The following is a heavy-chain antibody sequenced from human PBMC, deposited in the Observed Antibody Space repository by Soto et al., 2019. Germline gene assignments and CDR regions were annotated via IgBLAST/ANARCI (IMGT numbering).Heavy chain of an antibody. CDR1: GGSISSRGYY. J-gene: IGHJ5*02. Sequence: QVQLQESGPGLVKPSQTLSLTCTVSGGSISSRGYYWSWIRHHPGKGLEWIGYIYYSGTTSYNPSLPRRVPIXXAXAXXPFSLPLNSVTAADTAMYYCARGYRSGYVGTCFDTWGQGTLVTVSS. CDR2: IYYSGTT. CDR3: ARGYRSGYVGTCFDT. D-gene: IGHD3-3*01. V-gene: IGHV4-31*03.